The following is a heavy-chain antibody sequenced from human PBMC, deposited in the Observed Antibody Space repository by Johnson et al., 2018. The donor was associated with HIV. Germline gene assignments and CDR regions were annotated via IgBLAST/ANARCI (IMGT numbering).Heavy chain of an antibody. D-gene: IGHD6-13*01. J-gene: IGHJ3*02. Sequence: VQLVESGGGVVQPGRSLRLSCAASGFTFSSYPMHWVRQAPGKGLEWVSGISWNSGSIGYADSVKGRFTISRDNAKNSLYLQMNSLRAEDTALYYCAKDMRISSTGAFDIWGQGTMVTVSS. V-gene: IGHV3-9*01. CDR2: ISWNSGSI. CDR1: GFTFSSYP. CDR3: AKDMRISSTGAFDI.